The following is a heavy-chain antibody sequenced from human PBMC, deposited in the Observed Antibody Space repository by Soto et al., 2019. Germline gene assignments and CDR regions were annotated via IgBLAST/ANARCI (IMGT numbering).Heavy chain of an antibody. V-gene: IGHV1-69*05. Sequence: SVKVSCKASGGTFRNHGISWVRQAPGQGLEWVGGIIPIFGTAKYAQKLQGRVTMTTDTSTSTAYMELRSLRSDDTAVYYCARWYAVAGKFDYWGQGTLVTVSS. J-gene: IGHJ4*02. CDR2: IIPIFGTA. CDR3: ARWYAVAGKFDY. D-gene: IGHD6-19*01. CDR1: GGTFRNHG.